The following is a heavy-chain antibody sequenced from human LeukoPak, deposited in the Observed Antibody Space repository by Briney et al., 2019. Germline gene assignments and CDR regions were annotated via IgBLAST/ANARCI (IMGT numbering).Heavy chain of an antibody. CDR2: IWYDGSKQ. V-gene: IGHV3-33*01. D-gene: IGHD1-14*01. CDR1: GFTFRTYG. CDR3: AREPEYFDY. J-gene: IGHJ4*02. Sequence: GRSLRLSCAASGFTFRTYGMHWVRQAPGKGLEWVAPIWYDGSKQYYADSVKGRFTIYRDNSESTVYLQMNSLRAEDTAVYYCAREPEYFDYWGQGALVTVSS.